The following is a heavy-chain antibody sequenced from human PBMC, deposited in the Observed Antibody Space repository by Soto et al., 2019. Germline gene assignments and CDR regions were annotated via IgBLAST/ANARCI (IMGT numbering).Heavy chain of an antibody. V-gene: IGHV4-39*01. Sequence: SDTLSLTCTVSGGSISSSSYYWGWIRQPPGKGLEWIGSIYYSGSTYYNPSLKSRVTISVDTSKNQFSLKLTSVTAADTAVYYCATHPPYGPLDYWGQGTLVTVSS. J-gene: IGHJ4*02. CDR2: IYYSGST. CDR1: GGSISSSSYY. CDR3: ATHPPYGPLDY. D-gene: IGHD4-17*01.